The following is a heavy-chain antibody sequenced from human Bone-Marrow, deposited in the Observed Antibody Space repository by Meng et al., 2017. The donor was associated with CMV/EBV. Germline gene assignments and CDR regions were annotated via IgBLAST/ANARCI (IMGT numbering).Heavy chain of an antibody. CDR2: IYSGGGST. CDR3: ARGPDFWSGYYLDYFDY. CDR1: GFTFSTYA. Sequence: GESLKISCAASGFTFSTYAMIWVRQAPGKGLEWVSVIYSGGGSTDYADSVKGRLSISRDNSKNTLYLQMNSLRAEDTAVYYCARGPDFWSGYYLDYFDYWGQGTLVTVSS. J-gene: IGHJ4*02. D-gene: IGHD3-3*01. V-gene: IGHV3-23*03.